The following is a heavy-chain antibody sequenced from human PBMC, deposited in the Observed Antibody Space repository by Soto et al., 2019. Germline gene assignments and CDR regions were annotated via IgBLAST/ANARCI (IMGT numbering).Heavy chain of an antibody. CDR2: IYYSGST. J-gene: IGHJ4*02. CDR3: AIAMRGSYLRYFDY. D-gene: IGHD1-26*01. V-gene: IGHV4-59*01. CDR1: GGSISSYY. Sequence: QVQLQESGPGLVKPSETLSLTCTVSGGSISSYYWSWIRQPPGKGLEWIGYIYYSGSTNYNPSLKSPVAISVDTSNNQFSLKLSSVTAADTAVYYCAIAMRGSYLRYFDYWGQGTLVTVSS.